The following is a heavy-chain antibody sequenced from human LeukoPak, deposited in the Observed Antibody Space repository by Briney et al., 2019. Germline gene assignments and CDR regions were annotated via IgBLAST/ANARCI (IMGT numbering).Heavy chain of an antibody. Sequence: PGGSLRLSCAASGFTFSSYAMHWVRQAPGKGLEWVAVISYDGSNKYYADSVKGRFTISRDNSKNTLYLQMNSLRAEDTAVYYCAKDFSLIPFDYWGQGTLVTVSS. V-gene: IGHV3-30-3*01. D-gene: IGHD3-3*01. J-gene: IGHJ4*02. CDR3: AKDFSLIPFDY. CDR2: ISYDGSNK. CDR1: GFTFSSYA.